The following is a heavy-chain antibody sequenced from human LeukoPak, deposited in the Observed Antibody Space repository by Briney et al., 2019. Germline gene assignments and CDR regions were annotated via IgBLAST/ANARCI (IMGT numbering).Heavy chain of an antibody. D-gene: IGHD6-19*01. CDR2: IYYSGST. Sequence: SETLSLTCTVSGGSISSGGYYWSWIRQHPGKGLEWIGYIYYSGSTYYNPSMKSRVTISVDTSKNQFSLKLSSVTAAETAVYYCARSISLRGYRSGWYDYWGQGTLVTVSS. J-gene: IGHJ4*02. CDR1: GGSISSGGYY. CDR3: ARSISLRGYRSGWYDY. V-gene: IGHV4-31*03.